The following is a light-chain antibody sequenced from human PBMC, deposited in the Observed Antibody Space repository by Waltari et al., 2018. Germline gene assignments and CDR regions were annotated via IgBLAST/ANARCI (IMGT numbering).Light chain of an antibody. CDR2: GAS. CDR1: QRVSRS. Sequence: EIVLTQSPGSLTSSPGERVTLSCRASQRVSRSLALYQQKPGHAPRLLIFGASNRATGIPDRFSGSGSWTDFSLTISRLEPEDFAVYYCQHYVSLPATFGQGTKVEIK. J-gene: IGKJ1*01. CDR3: QHYVSLPAT. V-gene: IGKV3-20*01.